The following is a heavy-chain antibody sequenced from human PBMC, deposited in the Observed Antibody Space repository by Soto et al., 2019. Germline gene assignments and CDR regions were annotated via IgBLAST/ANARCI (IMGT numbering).Heavy chain of an antibody. V-gene: IGHV4-61*01. CDR3: ARDRVTGWYYFDY. D-gene: IGHD2-8*01. CDR2: IYYSGST. CDR1: GGSVSSGSYY. J-gene: IGHJ4*02. Sequence: SETLSLTCTVSGGSVSSGSYYWSWIRQPPGKGLEWIGYIYYSGSTNYNPSLKSRVTISVDTSKNQLSLKLSSVTAADTAVYYCARDRVTGWYYFDYWGQGTLVTVSS.